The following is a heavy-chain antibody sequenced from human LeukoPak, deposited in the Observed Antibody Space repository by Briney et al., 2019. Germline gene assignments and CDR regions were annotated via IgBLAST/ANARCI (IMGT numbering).Heavy chain of an antibody. J-gene: IGHJ4*02. CDR3: ARFGYVSAVDN. Sequence: GGSLRLSRGASGFALSSHWMTWLRQAPGKGLEFVANIEQAGSTTYYADSVKGRFTISRGNTKNLLYLQMNSLTAEDSAVYHCARFGYVSAVDNWGQGALVTVSS. V-gene: IGHV3-7*01. D-gene: IGHD2-15*01. CDR2: IEQAGSTT. CDR1: GFALSSHW.